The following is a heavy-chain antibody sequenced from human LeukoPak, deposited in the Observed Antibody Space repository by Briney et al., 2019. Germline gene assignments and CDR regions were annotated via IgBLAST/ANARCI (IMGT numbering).Heavy chain of an antibody. CDR3: ASGGDRRGFDY. CDR2: IYDSGTT. V-gene: IGHV4-31*03. D-gene: IGHD1-14*01. Sequence: SQTLSLTCIVSGGSISSGGYYWSWIRQHPGKGLEWIGYIYDSGTTYYNPSLKSRVSISVDTSKNQFSLKLSSVTAADTAVYYCASGGDRRGFDYWGQGTLVTVSS. J-gene: IGHJ4*02. CDR1: GGSISSGGYY.